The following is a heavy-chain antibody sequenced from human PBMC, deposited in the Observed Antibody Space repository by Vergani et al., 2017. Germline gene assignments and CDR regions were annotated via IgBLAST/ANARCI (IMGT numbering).Heavy chain of an antibody. CDR3: ARYMMDLNGVFDL. D-gene: IGHD2-8*01. V-gene: IGHV1-2*02. CDR2: IKPQSGGR. CDR1: GYTFTDSQ. J-gene: IGHJ4*03. Sequence: AQLASSGPEMRKPGASVKVFCRASGYTFTDSQIHWFRQAPGQGPEWMGWIKPQSGGRNAAAKFQGRVTLTRDTASRSVYLDLSRLTSHDTAVYFCARYMMDLNGVFDLWGRGTLVTVSS.